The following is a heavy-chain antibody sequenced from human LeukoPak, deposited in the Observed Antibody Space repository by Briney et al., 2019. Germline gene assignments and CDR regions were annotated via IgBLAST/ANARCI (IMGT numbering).Heavy chain of an antibody. V-gene: IGHV3-30*03. CDR2: SNE. CDR1: GFSISNYI. CDR3: VRETIPAAPHSGAFHI. Sequence: GGSLRLSRAASGFSISNYIMHWVRQAPGKGLEWVASSNEDYIDSVKGRFIVSRDNSKNTLYLQMNSLRAEDTAVYYCVRETIPAAPHSGAFHIWGQGTMVTVSS. J-gene: IGHJ3*02. D-gene: IGHD6-13*01.